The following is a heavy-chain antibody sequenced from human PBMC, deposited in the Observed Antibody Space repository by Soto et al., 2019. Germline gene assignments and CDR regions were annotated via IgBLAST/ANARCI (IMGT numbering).Heavy chain of an antibody. J-gene: IGHJ3*02. CDR1: GYPVTAYY. Sequence: QLHLVQSGAVVKKPGASVTVSCSASGYPVTAYYMHWVRQAPGRGLEWMGGINPATGAAKYTQTFQGRVTMTRDTSTSKVFRELSGLTSEDTAVFYCASGGGVGVAGSAAFDMWGQGTLVTVSS. CDR3: ASGGGVGVAGSAAFDM. CDR2: INPATGAA. V-gene: IGHV1-2*02. D-gene: IGHD3-3*01.